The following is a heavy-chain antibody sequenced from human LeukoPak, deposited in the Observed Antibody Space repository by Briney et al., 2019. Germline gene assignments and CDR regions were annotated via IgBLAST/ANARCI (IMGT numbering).Heavy chain of an antibody. CDR1: GYTFTGYY. D-gene: IGHD4-17*01. J-gene: IGHJ5*02. CDR3: ARDVHGDYGSGWFDP. V-gene: IGHV1-18*04. CDR2: ISAYNGNT. Sequence: ASVKVSCKASGYTFTGYYIHWVRQAPGQGLEWMGWISAYNGNTNYAQKFQGRVTITKDESTRTVYLELTSLTSDDTAVYYCARDVHGDYGSGWFDPWGQGTLVSVSS.